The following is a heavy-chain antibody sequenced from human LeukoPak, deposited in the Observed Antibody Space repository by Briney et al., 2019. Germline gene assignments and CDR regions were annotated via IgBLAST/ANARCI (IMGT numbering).Heavy chain of an antibody. CDR1: GYSFTRYW. Sequence: GESLKISCKSSGYSFTRYWIGWVRQMPGKGLEWMGIIYPGDSDTRYSPSFQGQVTISADKSISTAYLQWSSLKASDIAMYYCARQDSSGWNSFDYWGQGTLVTVSS. CDR3: ARQDSSGWNSFDY. CDR2: IYPGDSDT. V-gene: IGHV5-51*01. D-gene: IGHD6-19*01. J-gene: IGHJ4*02.